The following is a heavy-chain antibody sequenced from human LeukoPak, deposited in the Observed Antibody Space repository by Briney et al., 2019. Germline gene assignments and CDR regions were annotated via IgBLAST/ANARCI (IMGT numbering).Heavy chain of an antibody. CDR2: ISAYNGNT. CDR1: GYTFTGYY. V-gene: IGHV1-18*04. Sequence: ASVKVSCKVSGYTFTGYYMHWVRQAPGQGLEWMGWISAYNGNTNYAQKFQGRVTMTADTSTSTAYMELRSLRSDDTAVYYCARDDFGGDYDFDYWGQGTLVTVSS. D-gene: IGHD4-17*01. J-gene: IGHJ4*02. CDR3: ARDDFGGDYDFDY.